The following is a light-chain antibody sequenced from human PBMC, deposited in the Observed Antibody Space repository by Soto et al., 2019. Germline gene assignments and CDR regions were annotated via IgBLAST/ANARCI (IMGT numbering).Light chain of an antibody. Sequence: DIELTQSPGTLSLSPGERGTLSCRASQNLGTLYLAWFQQKSGQAPRLLIYSASRRATGIPDRFTGSGSGADFTLTINRVEPEDFAVYFCQQYAGSPRTFGQGTKVDIK. V-gene: IGKV3-20*01. CDR2: SAS. J-gene: IGKJ1*01. CDR1: QNLGTLY. CDR3: QQYAGSPRT.